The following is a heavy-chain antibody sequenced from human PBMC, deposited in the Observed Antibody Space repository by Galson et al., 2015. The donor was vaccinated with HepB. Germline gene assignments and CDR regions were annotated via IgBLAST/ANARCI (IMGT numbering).Heavy chain of an antibody. CDR2: IWYDGSNK. V-gene: IGHV3-33*08. J-gene: IGHJ3*02. CDR1: GFTFSSYG. Sequence: LRLSCAASGFTFSSYGMHWVRQAPGKGLEWVAVIWYDGSNKYYADSVKGRFTISRDNSKNTLYLQMNSLRAEDTAVYYCARDRGDRVVAAYDAFDIWGQGTMVTVSS. D-gene: IGHD2-15*01. CDR3: ARDRGDRVVAAYDAFDI.